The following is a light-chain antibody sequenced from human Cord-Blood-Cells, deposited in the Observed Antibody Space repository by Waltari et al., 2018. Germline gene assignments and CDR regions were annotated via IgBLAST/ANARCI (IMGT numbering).Light chain of an antibody. J-gene: IGKJ1*01. CDR2: KAS. V-gene: IGKV1-5*03. CDR3: QQYNSYWT. CDR1: QSISSW. Sequence: DIQMTQSPSNLSASAGDRVTITCRASQSISSWLAWYQQKPGKAPKLLIYKASSLESGVPSRFSGSGSGTEFTLTISSLQPDDFATYYCQQYNSYWTFGQGTKVEIK.